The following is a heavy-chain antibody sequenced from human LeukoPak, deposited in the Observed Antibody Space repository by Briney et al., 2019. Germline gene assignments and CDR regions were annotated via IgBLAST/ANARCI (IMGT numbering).Heavy chain of an antibody. V-gene: IGHV4-59*01. Sequence: SETLSLTCTVSGGSISSYYWSWIRQPPGKGLEWIGYIYYSGSTNYNPSLKSRVTISVDTSKNQFSLKLSSVTAADTAVYYCARSYYDFWSGYFHYYYYGMDVWGQGTTVTVSS. CDR2: IYYSGST. CDR3: ARSYYDFWSGYFHYYYYGMDV. D-gene: IGHD3-3*01. CDR1: GGSISSYY. J-gene: IGHJ6*02.